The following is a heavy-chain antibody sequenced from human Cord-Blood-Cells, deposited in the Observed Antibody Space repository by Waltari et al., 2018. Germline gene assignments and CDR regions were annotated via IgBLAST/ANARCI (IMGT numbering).Heavy chain of an antibody. J-gene: IGHJ4*02. CDR1: VGTLSRST. CDR3: ARDDYGGNYYFDY. D-gene: IGHD4-17*01. CDR2: IIPIFGTA. Sequence: QVQLVQSGAEVKKPGSSVKCSCQASVGTLSRSTNSLVGQAPGHGLEWMGGIIPIFGTANYAQKFQGRVTITADESTSTAYMELSSLRSEDTAVYYCARDDYGGNYYFDYWGQGTLVTVSS. V-gene: IGHV1-69*01.